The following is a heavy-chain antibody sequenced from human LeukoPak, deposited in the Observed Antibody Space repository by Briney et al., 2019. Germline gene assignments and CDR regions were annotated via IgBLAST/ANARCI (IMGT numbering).Heavy chain of an antibody. CDR3: ARDRYYYDSSGYYQLDY. V-gene: IGHV4-4*07. CDR2: IHTSGST. J-gene: IGHJ4*02. CDR1: GGSISSYY. D-gene: IGHD3-22*01. Sequence: SETLSLTCTVSGGSISSYYWSWIRQPAGKGLEWIGRIHTSGSTNYNPSLKSRVTMSVDTSKNQFSLKLSSVTAADTAVYYCARDRYYYDSSGYYQLDYWGQGTLVTVSS.